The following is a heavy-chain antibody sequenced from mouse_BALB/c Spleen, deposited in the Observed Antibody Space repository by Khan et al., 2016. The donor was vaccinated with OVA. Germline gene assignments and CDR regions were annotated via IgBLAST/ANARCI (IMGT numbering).Heavy chain of an antibody. Sequence: EVELVESGGGLVQPGGSRKLSCAASGFTFSSYGMHWVRQAPEKGLEWVAYISGDSSIIYYTDTVKGRFTISRDNPKNTLSLQITSLMSEDTAMYYCATSYYYGYYFDYWGPGTTLTVSS. CDR2: ISGDSSII. CDR3: ATSYYYGYYFDY. CDR1: GFTFSSYG. V-gene: IGHV5-17*02. D-gene: IGHD1-1*01. J-gene: IGHJ2*01.